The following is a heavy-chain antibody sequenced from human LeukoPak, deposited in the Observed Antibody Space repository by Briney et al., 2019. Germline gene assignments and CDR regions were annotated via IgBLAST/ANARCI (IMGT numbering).Heavy chain of an antibody. CDR1: GFTFSTYN. Sequence: GGSLRLSCAASGFTFSTYNMHWVRQAPGTGLEWVAVIWYDGSNKYYVDSVKGRFTISRDNSKNTLYLQMNSLRAEDTAVYYCARAPYSYTYRPPPDHWGQGTLVTVSS. V-gene: IGHV3-33*01. J-gene: IGHJ4*02. CDR2: IWYDGSNK. CDR3: ARAPYSYTYRPPPDH. D-gene: IGHD2-2*02.